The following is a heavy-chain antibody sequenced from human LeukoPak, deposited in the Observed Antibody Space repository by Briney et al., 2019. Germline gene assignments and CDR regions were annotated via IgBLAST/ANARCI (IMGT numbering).Heavy chain of an antibody. CDR2: ISGSGGST. J-gene: IGHJ4*02. CDR3: AKNRIGDYYGSGSPPGY. Sequence: PGGSLRLSCAASGFTFSSYAMSWVRQAPGKGLEWVSAISGSGGSTYYADSVKGRFTISRDNSKNTLYLQMNSLRAEDTAVYYCAKNRIGDYYGSGSPPGYWGQGTLVTVSS. CDR1: GFTFSSYA. V-gene: IGHV3-23*01. D-gene: IGHD3-10*01.